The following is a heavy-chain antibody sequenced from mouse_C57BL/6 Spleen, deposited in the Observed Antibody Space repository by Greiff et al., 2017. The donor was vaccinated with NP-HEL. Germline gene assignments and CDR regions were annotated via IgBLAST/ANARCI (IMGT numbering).Heavy chain of an antibody. CDR3: ARAGTITTVFDY. CDR1: GYAFSSYW. D-gene: IGHD1-1*01. J-gene: IGHJ2*01. V-gene: IGHV1-80*01. CDR2: IYPGDGDT. Sequence: VQLQQSGAELVKPGASVKISCKASGYAFSSYWMNWVKQRPGKGLEWIGQIYPGDGDTNYNGKFKGKATLTADKSSSTAYMQLSSLTSEDSAVYFGARAGTITTVFDYWGQGTTLTVSS.